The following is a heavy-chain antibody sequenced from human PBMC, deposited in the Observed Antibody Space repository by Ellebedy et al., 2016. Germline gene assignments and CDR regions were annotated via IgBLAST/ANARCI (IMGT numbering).Heavy chain of an antibody. J-gene: IGHJ2*01. CDR1: GFTFSSYA. D-gene: IGHD1/OR15-1a*01. CDR3: ARGPETTWYFDL. V-gene: IGHV3-23*01. CDR2: ISGSGGST. Sequence: GESLKISCAASGFTFSSYAMSWVRQAPGKGLEWVSAISGSGGSTYYADSVKGRFTISRDNSKNTLYLQMNSLRAEDTAVYYCARGPETTWYFDLWGRGTLVTVSS.